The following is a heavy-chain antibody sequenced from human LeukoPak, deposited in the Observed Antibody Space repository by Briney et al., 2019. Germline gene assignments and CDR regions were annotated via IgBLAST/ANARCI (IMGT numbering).Heavy chain of an antibody. J-gene: IGHJ4*02. Sequence: GGSLRLSCAASGVTFSSYGMHWVRQAPGKGLEWVAVILYDGTNKYYAGSVKGRFTISRDNSKNTLYLQMNSLRAEDTAVYYCARDRYRSGLEYFDYWGQGTLVTVSS. D-gene: IGHD6-25*01. CDR1: GVTFSSYG. CDR3: ARDRYRSGLEYFDY. V-gene: IGHV3-33*01. CDR2: ILYDGTNK.